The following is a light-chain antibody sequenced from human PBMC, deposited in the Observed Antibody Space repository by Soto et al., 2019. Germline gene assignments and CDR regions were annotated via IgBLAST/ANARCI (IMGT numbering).Light chain of an antibody. CDR1: SSDIGDYKY. CDR3: SSYTSSSTLYV. CDR2: DVS. Sequence: QSVLTQPASVSGSPGQSITISCTGTSSDIGDYKYVSWYQQHPGNPPKLIIYDVSDRPSGVSNRFSGSKSGNTASLTISGLQAEDEANYYCSSYTSSSTLYVFGTGTKVTV. V-gene: IGLV2-14*03. J-gene: IGLJ1*01.